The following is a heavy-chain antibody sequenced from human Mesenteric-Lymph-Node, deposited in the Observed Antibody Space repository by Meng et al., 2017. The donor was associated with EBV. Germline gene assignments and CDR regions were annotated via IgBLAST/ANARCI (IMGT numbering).Heavy chain of an antibody. CDR1: GGSISSSSYY. J-gene: IGHJ4*02. Sequence: QRHVQASGPGLVKPSETLSLTCTVSGGSISSSSYYWGWIRQPPGQGLEWIGSFYYSGSTYYNPSLKSRVTISEHTSKNQFSLKLSSVTAADTAVYYCARVLLRGVILLWGQGTLVTVSS. D-gene: IGHD3-10*01. CDR3: ARVLLRGVILL. CDR2: FYYSGST. V-gene: IGHV4-39*07.